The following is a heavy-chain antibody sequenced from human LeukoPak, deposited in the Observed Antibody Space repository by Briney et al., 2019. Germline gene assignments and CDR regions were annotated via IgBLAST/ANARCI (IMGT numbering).Heavy chain of an antibody. J-gene: IGHJ4*02. Sequence: SETLSLTCTVSVGSISSYYWSWIRQPPGKGLEWIGYIYYSGSPIYNPSLESRVTISVDTSKHQFSLKLSSVTAADTAVYYCARDLSNSYGRIDYWGLRTLVTVSS. V-gene: IGHV4-59*12. D-gene: IGHD5-18*01. CDR2: IYYSGSP. CDR1: VGSISSYY. CDR3: ARDLSNSYGRIDY.